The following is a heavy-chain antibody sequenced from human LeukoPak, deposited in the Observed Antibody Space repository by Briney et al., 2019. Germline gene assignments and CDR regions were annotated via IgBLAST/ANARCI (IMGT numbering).Heavy chain of an antibody. Sequence: GGSLRLSCVASGFNFRDYDITWVRQAPGKGLEWVASISASGATTNYADSVRGRFTIFRDNSNKVTYLRMNSLSAEDTAVYYCARSINYSNHLLDSWGQGTRVTASS. J-gene: IGHJ4*02. D-gene: IGHD4-11*01. CDR1: GFNFRDYD. CDR3: ARSINYSNHLLDS. CDR2: ISASGATT. V-gene: IGHV3-23*01.